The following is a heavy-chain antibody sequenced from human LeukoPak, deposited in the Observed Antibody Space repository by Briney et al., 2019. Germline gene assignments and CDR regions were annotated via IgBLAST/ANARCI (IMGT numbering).Heavy chain of an antibody. V-gene: IGHV3-30*03. Sequence: PGGSLRLSCVASGFTVSSNYMHWVRQAPGKGLEWVAVISYDGSNKYYADSVKGRFTISRDNSKNTLYLQVNSLRAEDTAVYYCASHPAHYCSGGSCFYPYWGQGTLVTVS. D-gene: IGHD2-15*01. CDR3: ASHPAHYCSGGSCFYPY. J-gene: IGHJ4*02. CDR1: GFTVSSNY. CDR2: ISYDGSNK.